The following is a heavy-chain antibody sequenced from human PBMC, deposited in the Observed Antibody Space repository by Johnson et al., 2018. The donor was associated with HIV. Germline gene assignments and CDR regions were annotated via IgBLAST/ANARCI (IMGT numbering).Heavy chain of an antibody. CDR2: ISYDGSNK. D-gene: IGHD3-16*02. CDR3: ARTEMITFGGVIVLGGAFDI. CDR1: GFTFSSYV. V-gene: IGHV3-30-3*01. Sequence: QVQLVESGGGVVQPGGSLRLSCAASGFTFSSYVMHWVRQASGKGLEWVAVISYDGSNKYYADSVKGRFTISRDNSKNTLYLQMNSLRAEDTAVYYCARTEMITFGGVIVLGGAFDIWGQGTMVTVSS. J-gene: IGHJ3*02.